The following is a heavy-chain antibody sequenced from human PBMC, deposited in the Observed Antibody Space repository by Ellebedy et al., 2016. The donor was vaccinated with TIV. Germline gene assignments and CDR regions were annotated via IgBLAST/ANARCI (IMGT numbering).Heavy chain of an antibody. Sequence: SETLSLXXTVSGGSISSYYWSWIRQPPGKGLEWIGYIYYSGSTNYNPSLKSRVTISVDTSKNQFSLKLSSVTAADTAVYYCASGYYYDSSGYYYANYWGQGTLVTVSS. V-gene: IGHV4-59*01. J-gene: IGHJ4*02. CDR2: IYYSGST. D-gene: IGHD3-22*01. CDR3: ASGYYYDSSGYYYANY. CDR1: GGSISSYY.